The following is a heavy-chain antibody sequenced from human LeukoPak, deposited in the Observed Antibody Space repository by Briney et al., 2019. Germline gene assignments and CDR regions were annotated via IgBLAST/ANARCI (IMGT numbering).Heavy chain of an antibody. CDR2: IYYSGST. CDR3: ARGRRGYYYGSGSSHGSYYFDY. V-gene: IGHV4-59*01. CDR1: GGSISSYY. Sequence: SETLSLTCTVSGGSISSYYWSWIRQPPGKGLEWIGYIYYSGSTNYNPSLPRRVTMPVDTSKNQFSLKLSSVTAADTAVYYCARGRRGYYYGSGSSHGSYYFDYWGQGTLVTVSS. D-gene: IGHD3-10*01. J-gene: IGHJ4*02.